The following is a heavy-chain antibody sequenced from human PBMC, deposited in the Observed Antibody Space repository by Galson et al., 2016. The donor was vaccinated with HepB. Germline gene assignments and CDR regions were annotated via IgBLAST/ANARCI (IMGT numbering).Heavy chain of an antibody. Sequence: SLRLSCAVSGFSFSNFAMSWVRQAPGQGLELVAIIKNRDTATYYADSVKGRFVISRDNSKDTLFLQMNSLRADDTAIYYCVELNPYGTSWVGALDYWGQGTLVTVSS. D-gene: IGHD6-13*01. J-gene: IGHJ4*02. CDR3: VELNPYGTSWVGALDY. V-gene: IGHV3-23*01. CDR2: IKNRDTAT. CDR1: GFSFSNFA.